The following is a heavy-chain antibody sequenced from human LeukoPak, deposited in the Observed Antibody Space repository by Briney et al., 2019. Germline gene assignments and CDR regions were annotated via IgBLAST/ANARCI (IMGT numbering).Heavy chain of an antibody. Sequence: PGGSLRLSCTASGFTFGDYAMSWVRQAPGKGLEWVGFIRSKAYGGTTEYAASVKGRFSISRDDSKSTAYLQMNRLKTEDTAVYYCARDDFTIFGVDYFVYWGQGTLVTVSS. J-gene: IGHJ4*02. D-gene: IGHD3-3*01. CDR3: ARDDFTIFGVDYFVY. CDR2: IRSKAYGGTT. V-gene: IGHV3-49*04. CDR1: GFTFGDYA.